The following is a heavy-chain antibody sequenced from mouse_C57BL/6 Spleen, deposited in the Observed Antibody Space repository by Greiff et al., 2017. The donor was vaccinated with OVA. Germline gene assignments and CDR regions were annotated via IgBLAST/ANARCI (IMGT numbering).Heavy chain of an antibody. V-gene: IGHV1-80*01. J-gene: IGHJ2*01. CDR1: GYAFSSYW. Sequence: VKLQESGAELVKPGASVKISCKASGYAFSSYWMNWVKQRPGKGLEWIGQIYPGDGDTNYNGKFKGKATLTADKSSSTAYMQLSSLTSEDSAVYFCARIYYGYDGGNFDYWGQGTTLTVSS. CDR2: IYPGDGDT. CDR3: ARIYYGYDGGNFDY. D-gene: IGHD2-2*01.